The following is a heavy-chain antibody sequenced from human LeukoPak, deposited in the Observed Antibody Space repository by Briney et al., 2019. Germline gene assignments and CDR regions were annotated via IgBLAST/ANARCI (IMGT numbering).Heavy chain of an antibody. Sequence: GESLKISCKASGYSITNYWIGWVRQMPGKGLEWMGIIYPGDSDTRYSPSFQGQVTISADKSISTAYQQWSSLKASDTAMYYCARPGRDGGYSYGFDYWGQGTLVTVSS. J-gene: IGHJ4*02. D-gene: IGHD5-18*01. CDR2: IYPGDSDT. V-gene: IGHV5-51*01. CDR1: GYSITNYW. CDR3: ARPGRDGGYSYGFDY.